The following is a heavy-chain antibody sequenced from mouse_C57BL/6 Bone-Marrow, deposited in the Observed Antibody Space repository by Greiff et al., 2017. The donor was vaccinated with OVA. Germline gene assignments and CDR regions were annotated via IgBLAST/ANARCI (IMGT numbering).Heavy chain of an antibody. J-gene: IGHJ2*01. CDR2: ISSGGSYT. V-gene: IGHV5-6*02. D-gene: IGHD2-2*01. CDR1: GFTFSSYG. Sequence: DVMLVESGGDLVKPGGSLKLSCAASGFTFSSYGMSWVRQTPDKRLEWVATISSGGSYTYYPDSVKGRFTISRDNAKNTLYLQMSSLKSEDTAMYYCARHLLWLRRGYYFDYWGQGTTLTVSS. CDR3: ARHLLWLRRGYYFDY.